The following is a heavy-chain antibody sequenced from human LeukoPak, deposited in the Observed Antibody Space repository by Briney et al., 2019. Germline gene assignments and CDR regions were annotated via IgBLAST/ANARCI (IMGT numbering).Heavy chain of an antibody. D-gene: IGHD6-13*01. Sequence: TGGSLRLSCAPSGLSISGYGMHWVRQAPGKGLEWVALIWYDGSDKYYADSVKGRFTISRDNSNNTVYLQMNSLRVEDTAVYYCARGSSSWYYFDYWGQGTLVTVSS. J-gene: IGHJ4*02. CDR2: IWYDGSDK. V-gene: IGHV3-30*02. CDR1: GLSISGYG. CDR3: ARGSSSWYYFDY.